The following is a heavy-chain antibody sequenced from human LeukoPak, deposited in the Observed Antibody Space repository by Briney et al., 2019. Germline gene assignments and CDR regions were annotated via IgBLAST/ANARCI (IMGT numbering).Heavy chain of an antibody. CDR3: ARWGYDYYYYYGMDV. CDR1: GYTFTSYD. Sequence: GASVKVSCKASGYTFTSYDVNWVRQATGQGLEWMGWMNPNSGNTGYAQKFQGRVTMTRNTSISTAYMELSSLRSEDTAVYYCARWGYDYYYYYGMDVWGQVTTVTVSS. V-gene: IGHV1-8*01. CDR2: MNPNSGNT. D-gene: IGHD2-2*01. J-gene: IGHJ6*02.